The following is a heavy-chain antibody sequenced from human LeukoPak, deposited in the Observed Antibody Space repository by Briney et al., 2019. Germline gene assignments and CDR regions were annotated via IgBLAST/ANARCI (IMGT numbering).Heavy chain of an antibody. CDR3: ARRSGWSRRNWFDP. D-gene: IGHD6-19*01. J-gene: IGHJ5*02. CDR1: GGSFSGYY. V-gene: IGHV4-34*01. Sequence: SETLSLTCAVDGGSFSGYYWSWIRQPPGKGLEGIGEINHSGSTNYNPSLKSRVTISVDTSKNQFSLKLSSVTAADTAVYYCARRSGWSRRNWFDPWGQGTLVTVSS. CDR2: INHSGST.